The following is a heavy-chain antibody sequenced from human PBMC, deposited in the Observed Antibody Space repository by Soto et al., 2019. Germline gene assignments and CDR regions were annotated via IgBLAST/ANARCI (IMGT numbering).Heavy chain of an antibody. CDR1: GFTFTRYS. Sequence: SGGSLRLSCAASGFTFTRYSMNWVRQAPGKGLEWVSSISSTTNYIYYGDSMKGRFTISRDNAKNSLYLEMNSLRAEDTAVYYCARESEDLTSNFDYWGQGTLVTVST. CDR3: ARESEDLTSNFDY. V-gene: IGHV3-21*06. J-gene: IGHJ4*02. CDR2: ISSTTNYI.